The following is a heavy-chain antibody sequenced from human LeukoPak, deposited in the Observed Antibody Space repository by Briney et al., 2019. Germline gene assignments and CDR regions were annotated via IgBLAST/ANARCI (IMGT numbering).Heavy chain of an antibody. CDR3: AGVRCSGGSCPYYYYYYYMDV. CDR1: GGPFSGYY. J-gene: IGHJ6*03. D-gene: IGHD2-15*01. CDR2: IHYSGST. Sequence: SETLSLTCAVYGGPFSGYYWAWIRQPPGKGLEWIGSIHYSGSTYYNPSLQSRVTISIDTSKNQFSLKLRFVTAADTAVYYCAGVRCSGGSCPYYYYYYYMDVWGKGTTVTVSS. V-gene: IGHV4-34*01.